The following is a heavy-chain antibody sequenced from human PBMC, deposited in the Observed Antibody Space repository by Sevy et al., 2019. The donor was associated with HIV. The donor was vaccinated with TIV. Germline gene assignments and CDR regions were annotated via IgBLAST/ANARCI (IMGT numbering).Heavy chain of an antibody. D-gene: IGHD5-18*01. CDR3: ARDIRGTYSYGFLGSVY. V-gene: IGHV1-2*02. CDR2: INPNSGGT. CDR1: GYTFTGYY. J-gene: IGHJ4*02. Sequence: ASVKVSCKASGYTFTGYYMHWVRQAPGQGLEWMGWINPNSGGTNYAQMFQGRVTMTRDTSISTAYMELSRLRSDDTAVYYCARDIRGTYSYGFLGSVYWGQGTLVTVSS.